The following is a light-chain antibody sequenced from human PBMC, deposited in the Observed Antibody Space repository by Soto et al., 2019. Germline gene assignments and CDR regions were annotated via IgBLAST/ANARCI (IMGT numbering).Light chain of an antibody. Sequence: QSALTQPASVSGSPGQSITISCTGTSSDVGSYNLVSWYQQHPGKAPKLMIYEGSKRPSGVSNRFSGSKSGNTASLTLSGLQAEDEADYYCCSYAGSSTSAVFGAGTQLTVL. V-gene: IGLV2-23*01. CDR2: EGS. J-gene: IGLJ7*01. CDR3: CSYAGSSTSAV. CDR1: SSDVGSYNL.